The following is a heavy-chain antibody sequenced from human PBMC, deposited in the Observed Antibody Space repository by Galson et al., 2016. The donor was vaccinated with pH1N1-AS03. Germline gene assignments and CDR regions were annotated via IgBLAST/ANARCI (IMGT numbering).Heavy chain of an antibody. D-gene: IGHD6-25*01. CDR3: ARDAAYSYGMDV. Sequence: SVKVSCKASGYTFTNYGVSWVRQAPGQGLEWMGGISSFNGYTTYAQKLQDRVTMTRDTSTSTAYMELMSLRSDDTAVYFSARDAAYSYGMDVWGQGTTVIVS. V-gene: IGHV1-18*01. CDR1: GYTFTNYG. J-gene: IGHJ6*02. CDR2: ISSFNGYT.